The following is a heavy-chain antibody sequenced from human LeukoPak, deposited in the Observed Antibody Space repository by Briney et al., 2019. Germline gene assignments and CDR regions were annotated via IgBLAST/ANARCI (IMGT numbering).Heavy chain of an antibody. CDR1: GFTFSSYA. J-gene: IGHJ4*02. D-gene: IGHD5-12*01. V-gene: IGHV3-23*01. CDR2: ISGSGGST. Sequence: GGSLRLSCAASGFTFSSYAMSWVRQAPGKGLEWVSAISGSGGSTYYADSVKGRFTISRDNSKNTLYLQMNGLRAEDTAVYYCAKDLSGYDSFVQFDYWGQGTLVTVSS. CDR3: AKDLSGYDSFVQFDY.